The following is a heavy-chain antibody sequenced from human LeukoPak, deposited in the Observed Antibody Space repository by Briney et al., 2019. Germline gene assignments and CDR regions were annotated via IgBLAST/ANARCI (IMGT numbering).Heavy chain of an antibody. CDR2: ISSSSSYI. CDR1: GFTFSSYS. V-gene: IGHV3-21*04. J-gene: IGHJ6*03. D-gene: IGHD6-13*01. CDR3: AKGGIHRGYYYYYMDV. Sequence: GGSLRLSCAASGFTFSSYSMNWVRQAPGKGLEWVSSISSSSSYIYYADSVKGRFTISRDNAKNSLYLQMNSLRAEDTALYYCAKGGIHRGYYYYYMDVWGKGTTVTISS.